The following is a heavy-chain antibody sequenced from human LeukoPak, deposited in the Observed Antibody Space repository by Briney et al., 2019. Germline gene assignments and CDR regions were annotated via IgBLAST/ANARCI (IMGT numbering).Heavy chain of an antibody. D-gene: IGHD3/OR15-3a*01. J-gene: IGHJ4*02. CDR1: SGSISTSNSY. CDR3: ARQTGSGLFILP. V-gene: IGHV4-39*01. CDR2: IYYSGNT. Sequence: ASETLSLTCTVSSGSISTSNSYWGWIRQPPGKGLEWIGSIYYSGNTYYNASLKSQVSISIDTSKNQFSLRLTSVTAADTAVYYCARQTGSGLFILPGGQGTLVTVSS.